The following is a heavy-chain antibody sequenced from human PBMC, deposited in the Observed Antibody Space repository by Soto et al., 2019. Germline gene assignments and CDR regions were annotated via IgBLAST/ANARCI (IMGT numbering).Heavy chain of an antibody. CDR2: INPVGGSI. J-gene: IGHJ6*02. D-gene: IGHD1-26*01. V-gene: IGHV1-46*04. Sequence: QVQLVQSGAEVKKPGASVRVSCKASGYTFTSYYIHWVRQAPGQGLEWVSIINPVGGSINYAQKLQGRVTVTRDTSTSTVHMELSSLRSEDTAVYYCARGWGRVVYAMDVWGQGTTVTVSS. CDR1: GYTFTSYY. CDR3: ARGWGRVVYAMDV.